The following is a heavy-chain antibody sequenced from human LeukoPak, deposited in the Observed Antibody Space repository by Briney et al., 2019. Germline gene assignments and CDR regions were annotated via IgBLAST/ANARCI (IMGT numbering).Heavy chain of an antibody. V-gene: IGHV3-11*04. Sequence: GGSLRLSCAASGFTFSDYYMSWIRQAPGKGLEWVSYISSSGSTIYYADSVKGRFTISRDNAKNSLYLQMNSLRAEDTAVYYCARDATAAASLNWFDPWGQGTLVTVSS. CDR1: GFTFSDYY. CDR3: ARDATAAASLNWFDP. D-gene: IGHD6-13*01. CDR2: ISSSGSTI. J-gene: IGHJ5*02.